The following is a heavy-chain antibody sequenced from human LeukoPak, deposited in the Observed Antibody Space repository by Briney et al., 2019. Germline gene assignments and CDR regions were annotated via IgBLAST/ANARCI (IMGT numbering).Heavy chain of an antibody. CDR3: ARLGGDYG. D-gene: IGHD4-17*01. CDR1: GGSFSGYY. CDR2: INHSGST. Sequence: SETLSLTCAVYGGSFSGYYWSWIRQPPGKWLEWIGEINHSGSTNYNPSLKSRVTISVDTSKNQFSLKLSSVTAADTAVYYCARLGGDYGWGQGTLVTVSS. V-gene: IGHV4-34*01. J-gene: IGHJ4*02.